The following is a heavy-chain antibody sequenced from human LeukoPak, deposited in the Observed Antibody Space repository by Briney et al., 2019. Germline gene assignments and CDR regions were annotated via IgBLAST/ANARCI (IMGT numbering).Heavy chain of an antibody. CDR3: ARGGVERYFDWLSPTYYYYMDV. Sequence: SETLSLTCAVYGGSFSGYYWSWIRQPPGKGLEWIGEINHSGSTNYNPSLKSRVTISVDTSKNQFSLKLSSVTAADTAVYYCARGGVERYFDWLSPTYYYYMDVWGKGTTVTVSS. CDR2: INHSGST. V-gene: IGHV4-34*01. D-gene: IGHD3-9*01. J-gene: IGHJ6*03. CDR1: GGSFSGYY.